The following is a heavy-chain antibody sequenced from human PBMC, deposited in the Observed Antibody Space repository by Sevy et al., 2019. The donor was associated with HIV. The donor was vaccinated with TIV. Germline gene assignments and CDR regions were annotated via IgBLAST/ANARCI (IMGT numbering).Heavy chain of an antibody. CDR3: AKDEYTYDS. V-gene: IGHV3-23*01. D-gene: IGHD5-18*01. J-gene: IGHJ4*02. CDR2: ISGSGDNK. Sequence: GGSLRLSCLASGFTLSNSVMSWVRQAPGKGLEWVSSISGSGDNKYYADSLKGRFTISRDISKNTLYLQMNSLRAEDTAIYYCAKDEYTYDSWGQGVLVTVSS. CDR1: GFTLSNSV.